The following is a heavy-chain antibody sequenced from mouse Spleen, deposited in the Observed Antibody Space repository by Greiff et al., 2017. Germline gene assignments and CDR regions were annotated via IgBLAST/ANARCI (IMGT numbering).Heavy chain of an antibody. J-gene: IGHJ3*01. CDR1: GFNIKGYY. D-gene: IGHD2-1*01. CDR3: ARRDYQGNYWFAY. CDR2: IDPGDGDT. Sequence: VQLQQSGAELVKPGASVKLSCTASGFNIKGYYMRWVKQRTEQGLEWIGRIDPGDGDTNYAPKFQGKATLTADTSSNTAYLKLSSLTSEDTAVYYCARRDYQGNYWFAYWGQGTLVTVSA. V-gene: IGHV14-2*01.